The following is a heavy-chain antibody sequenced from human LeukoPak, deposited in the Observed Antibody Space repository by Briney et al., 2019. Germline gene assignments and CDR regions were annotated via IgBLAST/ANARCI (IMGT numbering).Heavy chain of an antibody. CDR2: MYSGGTT. D-gene: IGHD3-22*01. CDR1: DGSINGYY. V-gene: IGHV4-59*08. Sequence: SETLSLTCTVSDGSINGYYWSWIRQPPGKGLDWIGYMYSGGTTNYSPSLKSRVTISVDTSKNQFSLKLSSVTAADTAVYYCARHGGYYDSSGYWRRLDAFDIWGQGTMLTVSS. J-gene: IGHJ3*02. CDR3: ARHGGYYDSSGYWRRLDAFDI.